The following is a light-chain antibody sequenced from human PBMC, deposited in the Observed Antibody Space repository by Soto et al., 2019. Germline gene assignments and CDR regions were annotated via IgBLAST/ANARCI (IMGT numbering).Light chain of an antibody. CDR3: QQYHRSPVT. J-gene: IGKJ4*01. CDR2: KAS. V-gene: IGKV1-5*03. Sequence: DIQMTQSPSTLSAFVGDSVTITCRASQSINSWLAWYQQKPGKAPNLLIYKASNLESGAPSRFSGSGSGTELTLTISSLQPDDFATYYCQQYHRSPVTFGGGTKVEIK. CDR1: QSINSW.